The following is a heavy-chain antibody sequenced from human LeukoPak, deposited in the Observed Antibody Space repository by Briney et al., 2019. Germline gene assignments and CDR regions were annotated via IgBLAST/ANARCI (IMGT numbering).Heavy chain of an antibody. CDR1: GGSLSSYY. J-gene: IGHJ5*02. CDR3: ARDGGRRGWFDP. CDR2: IYDSGSP. Sequence: SETLSLTCAVSGGSLSSYYWTWIRQPPGKGLEWIGYIYDSGSPNYNPSLKSRVTISLDTSKDQFSLMLNSVTPADTAVYFCARDGGRRGWFDPWGQGTLVTVSS. V-gene: IGHV4-59*01.